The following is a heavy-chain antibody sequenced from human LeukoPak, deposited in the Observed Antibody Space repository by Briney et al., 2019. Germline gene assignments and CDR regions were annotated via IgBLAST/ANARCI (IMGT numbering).Heavy chain of an antibody. CDR1: GFTFSSYG. CDR3: AKVREASFYSSSWYYFDY. D-gene: IGHD6-13*01. CDR2: IWYDGGNK. Sequence: PGRSLRLSCAASGFTFSSYGMHWVRQAPGKGLEWVAVIWYDGGNKYYADSVKGRFTISRDNSKNTLYLQMNSLRAEDTAVYYCAKVREASFYSSSWYYFDYWGQGTLVTVSS. J-gene: IGHJ4*02. V-gene: IGHV3-33*06.